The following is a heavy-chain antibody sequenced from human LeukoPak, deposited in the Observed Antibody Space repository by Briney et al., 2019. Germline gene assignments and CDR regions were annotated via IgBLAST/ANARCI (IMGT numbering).Heavy chain of an antibody. CDR1: GGSISSYY. J-gene: IGHJ4*02. CDR2: IYYSGST. D-gene: IGHD3-10*01. CDR3: ARRSPRMVRGAITLYYFDY. Sequence: SETLSLTCTVSGGSISSYYWSWIRQPPGKGLEWIGYIYYSGSTNYNPSLKSRVTISVDTSKNQFSLKLSSVAAADTAVYYCARRSPRMVRGAITLYYFDYWGQGTLVTVSS. V-gene: IGHV4-59*12.